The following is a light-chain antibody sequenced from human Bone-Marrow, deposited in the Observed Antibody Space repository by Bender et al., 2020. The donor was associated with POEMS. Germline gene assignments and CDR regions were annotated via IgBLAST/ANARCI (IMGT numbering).Light chain of an antibody. Sequence: SYVLTQPPSVSVAPGQTATITCGGNNIGSKTVHWYQQKPGQAPVLVVYDDSGRPSGIPERFSGSNSGNTATLTISRVEAGDEADYYCQVWDRTSENVVFGGGTKLTVL. CDR3: QVWDRTSENVV. CDR1: NIGSKT. J-gene: IGLJ2*01. CDR2: DDS. V-gene: IGLV3-21*02.